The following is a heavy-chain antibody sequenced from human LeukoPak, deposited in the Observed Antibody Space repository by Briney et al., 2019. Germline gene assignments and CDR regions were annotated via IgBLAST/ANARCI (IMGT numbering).Heavy chain of an antibody. D-gene: IGHD3-22*01. CDR1: GFTFSSCW. V-gene: IGHV3-74*01. CDR3: GRGLHIYYYDSSGQPPHY. J-gene: IGHJ4*02. Sequence: GGSLRLSCAASGFTFSSCWMHWVRQAPGKGLVWVSRINRDGSSTSYADSVKGRFTISRDNAKNTLYLQMNSLRAEDTAVHYHGRGLHIYYYDSSGQPPHYWRGETLLTVSS. CDR2: INRDGSST.